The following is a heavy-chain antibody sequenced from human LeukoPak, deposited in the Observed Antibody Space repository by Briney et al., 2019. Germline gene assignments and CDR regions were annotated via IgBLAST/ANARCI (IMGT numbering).Heavy chain of an antibody. CDR3: ARMYYYDSSGPSAFDI. V-gene: IGHV5-51*01. D-gene: IGHD3-22*01. Sequence: PGESLKISCKGSGYSFTSYWIGWVRQMPGKGLEWMGIIYPGDSDTRYSPSFQGQVTISADKSISTAYLQWSSLRASDTAMYYCARMYYYDSSGPSAFDIWGQGTMVTVSS. CDR1: GYSFTSYW. J-gene: IGHJ3*02. CDR2: IYPGDSDT.